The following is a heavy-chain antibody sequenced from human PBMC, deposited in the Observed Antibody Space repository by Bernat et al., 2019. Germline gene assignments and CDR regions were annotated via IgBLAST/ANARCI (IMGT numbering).Heavy chain of an antibody. Sequence: QVQLVQSGAEVKKPGSSVKVSCKASGGTFSSYTISWVRQAPGQGLEWMGRIIPILGIANYAQKFQSRVTITADKSTSTAYMELSSLRSEDTAVYYCARAGYCGGDCYAYDYWGQGTLVTVSS. D-gene: IGHD2-21*02. CDR2: IIPILGIA. CDR1: GGTFSSYT. CDR3: ARAGYCGGDCYAYDY. J-gene: IGHJ4*02. V-gene: IGHV1-69*02.